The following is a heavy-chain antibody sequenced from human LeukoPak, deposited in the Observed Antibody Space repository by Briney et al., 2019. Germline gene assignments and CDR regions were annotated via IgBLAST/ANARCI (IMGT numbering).Heavy chain of an antibody. Sequence: GGSLRLSCATSGFNFRTYWMTWVRQAPGKGLEWVANMKQDGSEKNYVDSVKGRFTISRDNDKNSLYLQMNSLRAEDTAVYYCARGETSSYDYWGQGTLVTVSS. CDR2: MKQDGSEK. J-gene: IGHJ4*02. CDR1: GFNFRTYW. CDR3: ARGETSSYDY. D-gene: IGHD2-2*01. V-gene: IGHV3-7*04.